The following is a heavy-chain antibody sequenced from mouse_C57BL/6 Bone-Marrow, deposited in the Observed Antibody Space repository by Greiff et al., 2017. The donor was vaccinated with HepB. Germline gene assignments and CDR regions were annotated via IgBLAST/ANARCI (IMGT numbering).Heavy chain of an antibody. Sequence: QVQLQQPGAELVKPGASVKLSCKASGYTFTSYWMQWVKQRPGQGLEWIGEIDPSDSYTNYNQKFKGKATLTVDTSSSTAYMQLSSLTSEDSAVYYCARYVDYYAMDYWVQGTSVTVSS. CDR2: IDPSDSYT. CDR3: ARYVDYYAMDY. J-gene: IGHJ4*01. CDR1: GYTFTSYW. V-gene: IGHV1-50*01.